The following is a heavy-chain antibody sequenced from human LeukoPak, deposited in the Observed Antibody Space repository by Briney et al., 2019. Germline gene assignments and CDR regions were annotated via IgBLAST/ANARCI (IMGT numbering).Heavy chain of an antibody. V-gene: IGHV3-48*03. CDR2: ISSSGTTM. CDR1: GFTFSSYE. CDR3: ARGFGYGFDN. D-gene: IGHD5-18*01. J-gene: IGHJ4*02. Sequence: GGSLRLSCAASGFTFSSYEMNWVRQAPGKGLEWVSYISSSGTTMYYADSMKGRLTISRNNAKNSLDLQVNSLRAENTAVYYCARGFGYGFDNWGQGTLVTVSS.